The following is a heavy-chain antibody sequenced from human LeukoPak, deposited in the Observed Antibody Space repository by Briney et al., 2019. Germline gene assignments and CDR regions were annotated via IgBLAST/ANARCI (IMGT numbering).Heavy chain of an antibody. Sequence: GGSLRLSCEASGFTFFSYWMSWVRQAPGKGLEWVANIKQDGSDKYYVDSVKGRFTISRDNAKNSLYLQMNSLRAEDTAVYYCARDYYGGFNYWGPGTVVTVSS. D-gene: IGHD3-10*01. CDR3: ARDYYGGFNY. V-gene: IGHV3-7*01. CDR1: GFTFFSYW. CDR2: IKQDGSDK. J-gene: IGHJ4*02.